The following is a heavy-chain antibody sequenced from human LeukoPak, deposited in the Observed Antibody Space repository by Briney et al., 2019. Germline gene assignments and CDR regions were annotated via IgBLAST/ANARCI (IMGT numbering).Heavy chain of an antibody. CDR2: IGGRGGST. Sequence: GGSLRLSCAASGFTVSSNYMSWVRQAPGKGLEWVSAIGGRGGSTYYADSLGGRFTISRGNSKDMVYLQMNSLKVEDTATYYCGKEGGAWGQGTKVTVSS. CDR1: GFTVSSNY. V-gene: IGHV3-23*01. D-gene: IGHD3-16*01. J-gene: IGHJ5*02. CDR3: GKEGGA.